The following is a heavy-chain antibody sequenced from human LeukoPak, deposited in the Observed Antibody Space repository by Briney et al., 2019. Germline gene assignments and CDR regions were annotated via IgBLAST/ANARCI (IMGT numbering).Heavy chain of an antibody. CDR3: AKKGSSGWYEIDY. J-gene: IGHJ4*02. D-gene: IGHD6-19*01. V-gene: IGHV3-21*04. CDR1: GFTFSSYS. Sequence: SGGSLRLSCAASGFTFSSYSMNWVRQAPGKGLEWVSSISSSSSYIYYADSVKGRFTISRDNAKNSLYLQMNSLRAEDTAVYYCAKKGSSGWYEIDYWGQGTLVTVSS. CDR2: ISSSSSYI.